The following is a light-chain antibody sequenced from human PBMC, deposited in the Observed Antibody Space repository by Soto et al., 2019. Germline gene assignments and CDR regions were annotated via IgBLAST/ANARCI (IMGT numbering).Light chain of an antibody. V-gene: IGKV3-20*01. Sequence: EIVLTQSPGTLYLSPGERAILPCRASQSVSNNYLAWYQQKPGQAPRLLIFGASTRATGIPDRFSGSGSGTDFTLTISRLEPEDFTVYYCQKYGDSPPWTFGQGTKVEIK. CDR2: GAS. CDR1: QSVSNNY. J-gene: IGKJ1*01. CDR3: QKYGDSPPWT.